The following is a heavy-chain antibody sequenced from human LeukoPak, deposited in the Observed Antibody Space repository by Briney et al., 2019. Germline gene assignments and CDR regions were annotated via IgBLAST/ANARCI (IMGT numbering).Heavy chain of an antibody. CDR3: ATMTVVTPGWYFDL. CDR1: GSTFSSYG. V-gene: IGHV3-30*02. J-gene: IGHJ2*01. D-gene: IGHD4-23*01. CDR2: IRYDGSNK. Sequence: GGSLRLSCAASGSTFSSYGMHWVAQAPGKGLEWVAFIRYDGSNKYYADSVKGRFTISRDNSKNTLYLQMNSLRAEDTAVYYCATMTVVTPGWYFDLWGRGTLVTVSS.